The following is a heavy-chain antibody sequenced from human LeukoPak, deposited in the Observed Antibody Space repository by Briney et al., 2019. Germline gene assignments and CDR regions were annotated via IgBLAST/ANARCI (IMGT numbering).Heavy chain of an antibody. Sequence: GGSLRLSCAASGFTFSTYGMHWVRQAPGKGLEWVAVISYDGSNKYYADSVKGRFTISRDNSKNTLYLQMNSLRAEDTAVYYCVRSYYDSSGYYRYFDYWGQGTLVTVSS. V-gene: IGHV3-30*03. CDR2: ISYDGSNK. CDR3: VRSYYDSSGYYRYFDY. D-gene: IGHD3-22*01. J-gene: IGHJ4*02. CDR1: GFTFSTYG.